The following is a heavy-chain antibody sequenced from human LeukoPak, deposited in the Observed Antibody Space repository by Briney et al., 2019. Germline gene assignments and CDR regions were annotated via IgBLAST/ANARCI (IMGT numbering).Heavy chain of an antibody. CDR2: IYTSGST. CDR3: ARQYCSSTSCYRPYMDV. J-gene: IGHJ6*03. CDR1: GGSISSYY. D-gene: IGHD2-2*02. V-gene: IGHV4-4*09. Sequence: PSETLSLTCTVSGGSISSYYWSWIRQPPGKGLEWIGYIYTSGSTNYNPSLKSRVTISVDTSKNQFSLKLSSVTAADTAVYYCARQYCSSTSCYRPYMDVWGKGTTVTVSS.